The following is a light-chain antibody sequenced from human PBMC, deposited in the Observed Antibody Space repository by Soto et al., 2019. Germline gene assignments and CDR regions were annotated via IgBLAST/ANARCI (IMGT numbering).Light chain of an antibody. V-gene: IGKV3-15*01. Sequence: EVVLTQSPATLSVSPGERATLSCRAGQSVNNKLAWYQQTPGQPPRLLIYDASTRATGVPGRFSGSVSGTEFTLTSSSLQSEDFAVYYCQQYNHWPTFGQGTKLEIK. CDR1: QSVNNK. CDR3: QQYNHWPT. J-gene: IGKJ2*01. CDR2: DAS.